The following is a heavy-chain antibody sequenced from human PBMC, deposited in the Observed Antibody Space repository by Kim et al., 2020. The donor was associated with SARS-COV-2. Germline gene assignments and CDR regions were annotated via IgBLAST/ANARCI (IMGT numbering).Heavy chain of an antibody. V-gene: IGHV4-34*01. CDR3: ARAYGDYRYGFDY. J-gene: IGHJ4*02. CDR1: GGSFSGYY. Sequence: SETLSLTCAVYGGSFSGYYWCWIRQLPGKGLEWVGEINHSGSTNYNTTLKSRVTISVDTSKNQFSLKLSSVTAAATAVYYCARAYGDYRYGFDYWGQGTLVTVSS. D-gene: IGHD4-17*01. CDR2: INHSGST.